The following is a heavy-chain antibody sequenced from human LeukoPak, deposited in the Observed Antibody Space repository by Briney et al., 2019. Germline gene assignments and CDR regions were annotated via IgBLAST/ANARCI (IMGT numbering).Heavy chain of an antibody. CDR3: ARHSRIAARPDYYYYYMDV. CDR1: GGSISSSNW. J-gene: IGHJ6*03. CDR2: IYHSGST. Sequence: SETLSLTCAVSGGSISSSNWWSWVRQPPGKGLEWIGEIYHSGSTNYNPSLKSRVTISVDKSKNQFSLKLSSATAADTAVYYCARHSRIAARPDYYYYYMDVWGKGTTVTVSS. D-gene: IGHD6-6*01. V-gene: IGHV4-4*02.